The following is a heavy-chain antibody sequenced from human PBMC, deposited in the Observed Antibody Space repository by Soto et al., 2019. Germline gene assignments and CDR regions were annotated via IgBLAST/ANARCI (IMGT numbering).Heavy chain of an antibody. CDR3: AHTNYYGSWFFDS. J-gene: IGHJ4*02. V-gene: IGHV2-5*02. Sequence: GLDLEWLALIYWDADKRYSPSLKSRLTITKDTSKNQVVLTLSNMDPVDTATYFCAHTNYYGSWFFDSWGQGTLVTVSS. D-gene: IGHD3-10*01. CDR2: IYWDADK.